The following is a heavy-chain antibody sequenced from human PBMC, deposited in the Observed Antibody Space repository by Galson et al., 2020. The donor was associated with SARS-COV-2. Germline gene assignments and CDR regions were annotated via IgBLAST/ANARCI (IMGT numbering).Heavy chain of an antibody. V-gene: IGHV3-23*01. D-gene: IGHD1-20*01. CDR2: ISGSGGST. CDR1: GFTFSGYA. J-gene: IGHJ5*02. Sequence: GESLEISCAASGFTFSGYAMSWVRQAPGKGLEWVSSISGSGGSTYSAHSGRFTISRDNSKNTLHLQISSLRPEDTAIYYCAKGPVYNWNAGNWFDRWGQGTLVTVSS. CDR3: AKGPVYNWNAGNWFDR.